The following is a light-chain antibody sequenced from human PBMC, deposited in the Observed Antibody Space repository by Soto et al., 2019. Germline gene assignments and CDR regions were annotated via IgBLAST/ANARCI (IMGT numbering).Light chain of an antibody. Sequence: EVVSTQSPGTLALSPGERVTLSCRASQTVTNDYLAWYQQKDGQPPRILIYDASTRATGVPDRFSGSGSGPEYTLTITRLEPEDFEVYSCQQYGFSPISFGQGTRLEIK. CDR1: QTVTNDY. J-gene: IGKJ5*01. V-gene: IGKV3-20*01. CDR2: DAS. CDR3: QQYGFSPIS.